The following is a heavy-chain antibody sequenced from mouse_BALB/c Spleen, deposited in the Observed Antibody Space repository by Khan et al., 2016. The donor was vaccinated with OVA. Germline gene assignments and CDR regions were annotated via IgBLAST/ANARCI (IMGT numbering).Heavy chain of an antibody. V-gene: IGHV3-2*02. J-gene: IGHJ2*01. CDR1: GYSITSDYA. Sequence: VQLQESGPGLVKPSQSLSLTCTVTGYSITSDYAWNWIRQFPGNKLEWMGYISYSGNTKYNPSLKSRISVTRDTSKNQFFLQLNSVTTEDTATYYCARMYGGDFDYWGQGTTLTVSS. D-gene: IGHD2-10*02. CDR3: ARMYGGDFDY. CDR2: ISYSGNT.